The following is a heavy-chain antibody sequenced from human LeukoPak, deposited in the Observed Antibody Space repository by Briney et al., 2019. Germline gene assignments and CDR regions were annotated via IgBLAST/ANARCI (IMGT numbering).Heavy chain of an antibody. CDR2: IYYSGST. D-gene: IGHD4-17*01. Sequence: SETLSLTCTVSGGSISSSSYYWGWIRQPPGKGLEWIGSIYYSGSTYYNPSLKSRVTISVDTSKNQFSLKLSPVTAADTAVYYCARLGATVIDLDYWGQGTLVTVSS. CDR3: ARLGATVIDLDY. J-gene: IGHJ4*02. CDR1: GGSISSSSYY. V-gene: IGHV4-39*07.